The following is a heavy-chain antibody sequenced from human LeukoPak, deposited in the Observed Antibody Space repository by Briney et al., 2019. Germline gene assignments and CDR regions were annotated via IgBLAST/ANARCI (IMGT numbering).Heavy chain of an antibody. CDR3: ARGRTMRRITIFGVVILEFDY. J-gene: IGHJ4*02. CDR2: IYYSGST. D-gene: IGHD3-3*01. V-gene: IGHV4-61*01. Sequence: PSETLSLTCTVSGGSVSSGSYYWSWIRQPPGKGLEWIGYIYYSGSTNYNPSLKSRVTISVDTSKNQFSLKLSSVTAADTAVYYCARGRTMRRITIFGVVILEFDYWGQGTLVTVSS. CDR1: GGSVSSGSYY.